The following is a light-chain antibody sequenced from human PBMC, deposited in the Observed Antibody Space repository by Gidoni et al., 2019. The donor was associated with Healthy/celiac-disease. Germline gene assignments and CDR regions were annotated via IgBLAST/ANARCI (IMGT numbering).Light chain of an antibody. CDR2: GNS. Sequence: QYVLTQPPSVSGAPGQRVTISCTGSSSNIGAGYDVHWYQQLPGTAPKLLSYGNSNRPSGVPDRFSGSKSGTSASLAITGLQAEDEADYYCQSYDSSLSWVFGGGTKLTVL. CDR3: QSYDSSLSWV. CDR1: SSNIGAGYD. J-gene: IGLJ3*02. V-gene: IGLV1-40*01.